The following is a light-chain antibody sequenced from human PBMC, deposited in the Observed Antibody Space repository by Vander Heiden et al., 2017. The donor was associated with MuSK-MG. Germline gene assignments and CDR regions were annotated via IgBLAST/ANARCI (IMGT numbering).Light chain of an antibody. CDR2: DAS. V-gene: IGKV1-33*01. CDR3: QQDDSFPYT. Sequence: DIQMTQSPSSLSASAGDRVTITCQASQDIGNYLHWYQQKPGKAPNLLIFDASDLETGAPSRFSGSGSGTAFTFTISSLQPEDVATYYCQQDDSFPYTFGQGTKLEIK. CDR1: QDIGNY. J-gene: IGKJ2*01.